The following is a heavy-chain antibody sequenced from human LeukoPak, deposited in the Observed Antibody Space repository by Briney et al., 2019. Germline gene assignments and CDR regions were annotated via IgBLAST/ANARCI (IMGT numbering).Heavy chain of an antibody. CDR3: ASRPYCSSTSCYRAYYYMDV. D-gene: IGHD2-2*02. CDR2: INHSGST. Sequence: SETLSLTCAVYGGSFSGYYWSWIRQPPGKGLEWIGEINHSGSTNYNPSLKSRVTISVDTSKNQFSLKLSSVTAADTAVYYCASRPYCSSTSCYRAYYYMDVWGKGTTVTVSS. CDR1: GGSFSGYY. V-gene: IGHV4-34*01. J-gene: IGHJ6*03.